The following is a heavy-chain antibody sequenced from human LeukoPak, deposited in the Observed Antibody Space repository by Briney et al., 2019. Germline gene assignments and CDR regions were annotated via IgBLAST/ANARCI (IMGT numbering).Heavy chain of an antibody. V-gene: IGHV4-34*01. J-gene: IGHJ4*02. CDR2: INHSGST. CDR3: ARVFPRIAVAGYNDY. D-gene: IGHD6-19*01. CDR1: GGSFSGYY. Sequence: PSETLSLTCAVYGGSFSGYYWSWIRQPPGKGLEWIGEINHSGSTNYNPSLKSRVTISVDTSKNQFSLKLGSVTAADTAVYYCARVFPRIAVAGYNDYWGQGTLVTVSS.